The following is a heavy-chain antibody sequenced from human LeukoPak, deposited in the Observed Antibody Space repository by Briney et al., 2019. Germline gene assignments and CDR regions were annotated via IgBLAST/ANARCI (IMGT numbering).Heavy chain of an antibody. J-gene: IGHJ4*02. V-gene: IGHV3-53*01. CDR3: ARGGALWFGELLGYFDY. CDR1: GFTVSSNY. Sequence: PGGSLRLSCAASGFTVSSNYISWVRQAPGKGLEWVSVIYSGGSTYYADSVKGRFTISRDNSKNTLYLQMNSLRAEDTAVYYCARGGALWFGELLGYFDYWGQGTLVTVSS. D-gene: IGHD3-10*01. CDR2: IYSGGST.